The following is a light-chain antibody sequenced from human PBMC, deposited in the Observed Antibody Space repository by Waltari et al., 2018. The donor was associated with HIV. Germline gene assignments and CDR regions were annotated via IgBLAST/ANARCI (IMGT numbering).Light chain of an antibody. J-gene: IGKJ1*01. CDR3: QQYGTSPT. V-gene: IGKV3-20*01. CDR2: GTS. CDR1: QSVSSNY. Sequence: IVLTQSPVTLSLSPGESATLSCRASQSVSSNYVAWYQQKPGQAPRLLIYGTSSRATGIPDRFSGSGSGTDFTLTITRLEPEDFALYYCQQYGTSPTFGQGTKVEIK.